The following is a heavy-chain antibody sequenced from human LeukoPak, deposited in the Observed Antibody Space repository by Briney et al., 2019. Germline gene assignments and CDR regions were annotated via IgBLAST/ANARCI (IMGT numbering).Heavy chain of an antibody. Sequence: PSETLSLTCTVSGYSISSGYYWGWIRQPPGKGLEWIGIIYHSGSTNYNPSLKSRVTISVDTSKNQFSLKLSSVTAADTAVYYCARGPGDYCSGGSCPRGALDYWGQGTLVTVSS. J-gene: IGHJ4*02. CDR1: GYSISSGYY. V-gene: IGHV4-38-2*02. CDR2: IYHSGST. D-gene: IGHD2-15*01. CDR3: ARGPGDYCSGGSCPRGALDY.